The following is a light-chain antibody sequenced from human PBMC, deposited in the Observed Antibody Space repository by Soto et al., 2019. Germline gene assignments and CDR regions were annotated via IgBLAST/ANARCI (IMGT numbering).Light chain of an antibody. J-gene: IGKJ4*01. CDR2: AAS. CDR1: QSVSTY. CDR3: QQSYSAPPHT. V-gene: IGKV1-39*01. Sequence: DLQMTQSPSSLSASVGDRVTITCRASQSVSTYLNWYQQKPGKAPKLLISAASSLQSGVPSRFGGSGSGTDFTLSISSLQPEDFATYYCQQSYSAPPHTFGGGTKVEIK.